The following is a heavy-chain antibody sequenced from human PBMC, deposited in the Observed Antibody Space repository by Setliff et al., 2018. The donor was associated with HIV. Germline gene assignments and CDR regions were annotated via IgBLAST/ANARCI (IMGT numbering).Heavy chain of an antibody. CDR1: GGPITTSTYY. Sequence: PSETLSLTCTVPGGPITTSTYYWGWIRQPPGKGLEYIGNIYYTGITAYNTSLKSRVTMSVDRSKDQFSLRLTSVTAADTAMYYGARVASVHPFDPWGQGTLVTVSS. V-gene: IGHV4-39*07. D-gene: IGHD6-6*01. J-gene: IGHJ5*02. CDR2: IYYTGIT. CDR3: ARVASVHPFDP.